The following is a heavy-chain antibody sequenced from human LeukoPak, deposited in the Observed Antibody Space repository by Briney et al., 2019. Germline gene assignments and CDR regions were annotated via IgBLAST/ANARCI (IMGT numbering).Heavy chain of an antibody. CDR2: ISYDGSNK. D-gene: IGHD5-24*01. V-gene: IGHV3-30*14. CDR3: ARGGRECYNLKY. J-gene: IGHJ4*02. Sequence: PGRSLRLSCAASGFTFSSYAMHWVRQAPGRGLEWVAVISYDGSNKYYADSVKGRFTISRDNSKNTLYLQMNSLRAEDTAVYYRARGGRECYNLKYLGQGTLVTVSS. CDR1: GFTFSSYA.